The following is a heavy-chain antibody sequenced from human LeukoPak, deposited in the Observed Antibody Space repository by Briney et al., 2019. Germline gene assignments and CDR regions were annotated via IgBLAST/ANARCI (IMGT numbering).Heavy chain of an antibody. V-gene: IGHV4-59*08. J-gene: IGHJ6*02. D-gene: IGHD1-1*01. Sequence: SETLSLTCTVSGGSISSYYWSWIRQPPGKGLEGIGYIYYSGSSNYNPSLKSRVTISADTSKKQFSLTLSSVTAADTAVYYCARHGMETPYYGMDVWGQGTTVTVSS. CDR1: GGSISSYY. CDR3: ARHGMETPYYGMDV. CDR2: IYYSGSS.